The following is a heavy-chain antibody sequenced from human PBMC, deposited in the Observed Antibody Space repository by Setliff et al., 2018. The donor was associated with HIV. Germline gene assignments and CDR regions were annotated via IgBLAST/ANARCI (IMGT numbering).Heavy chain of an antibody. CDR3: ATVFYYDSESFSLDY. V-gene: IGHV1-69*13. J-gene: IGHJ4*02. CDR1: GGTFNNYA. D-gene: IGHD3-10*01. Sequence: SVKVSCKASGGTFNNYAISWVRQAPGQGLEWVGGIIPLFGTSNYALKFQGRVTITANESTNTAHMELSSLRSVDTAMYYCATVFYYDSESFSLDYWGQGMLVTSPQ. CDR2: IIPLFGTS.